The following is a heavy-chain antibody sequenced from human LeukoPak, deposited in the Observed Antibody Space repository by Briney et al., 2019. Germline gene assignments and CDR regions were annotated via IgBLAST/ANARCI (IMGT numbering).Heavy chain of an antibody. CDR1: GFTFDDFT. Sequence: GGSLRLSCATSGFTFDDFTMHWVRQPPGKGLEWVSLVGGRGDPKYYANSLEGRFTISRDNRRRYVFLQMNSLRPDDTAFYYCIKEGRGYKYGLRDWGQGTLVTVSS. V-gene: IGHV3-43*01. CDR2: VGGRGDPK. J-gene: IGHJ4*02. D-gene: IGHD5-18*01. CDR3: IKEGRGYKYGLRD.